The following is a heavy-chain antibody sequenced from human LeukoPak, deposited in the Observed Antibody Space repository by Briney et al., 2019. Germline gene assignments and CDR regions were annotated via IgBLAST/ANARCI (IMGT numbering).Heavy chain of an antibody. CDR1: GGSFSGYY. D-gene: IGHD1-26*01. CDR3: ASHFLVGANDY. V-gene: IGHV4-34*01. CDR2: INHSGST. Sequence: SETLSLTCAVYGGSFSGYYWSWIRQPPGKGMGWIGEINHSGSTNSNPSLKSRVTISVDTSKNQFSLKLSSVTAADTAVYYCASHFLVGANDYWGQGTLVTVSS. J-gene: IGHJ4*02.